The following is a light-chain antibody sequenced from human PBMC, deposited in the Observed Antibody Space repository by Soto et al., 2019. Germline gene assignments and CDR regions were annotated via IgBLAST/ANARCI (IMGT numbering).Light chain of an antibody. CDR1: QSVSSSY. CDR2: GAS. J-gene: IGKJ1*01. CDR3: QQYGSSPLT. Sequence: EIVLTQSPCTLSLSPGDRATISCRASQSVSSSYLAWYQKKPSQAPRLLIYGASSRATGIPDRFSGSGSGTDFTLTISSLEPDDFAVYYCQQYGSSPLTFGQGTKVEIK. V-gene: IGKV3-20*01.